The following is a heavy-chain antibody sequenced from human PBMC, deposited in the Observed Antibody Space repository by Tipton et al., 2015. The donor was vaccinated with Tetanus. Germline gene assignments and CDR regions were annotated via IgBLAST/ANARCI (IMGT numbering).Heavy chain of an antibody. CDR2: INTDKGST. V-gene: IGHV1-18*01. D-gene: IGHD4-17*01. Sequence: QVQLVQSGAEVKQPGASVKVSCKASGYTFTKYGINWVRQAPGQGLEWMGWINTDKGSTNYAQNLQGRVIMTTDTSTLTAYMELRSLRSDDTAVYYCARDYGDYQFDYWGQGTLVTVSS. CDR3: ARDYGDYQFDY. CDR1: GYTFTKYG. J-gene: IGHJ4*02.